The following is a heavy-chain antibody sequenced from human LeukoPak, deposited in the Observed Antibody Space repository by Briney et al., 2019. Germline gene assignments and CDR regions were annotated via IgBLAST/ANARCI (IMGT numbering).Heavy chain of an antibody. J-gene: IGHJ4*02. V-gene: IGHV3-64*01. CDR3: ARVDESSGSYV. Sequence: GGSLRLSCAASGFTFSRYAFHWLRQAPGKGLEDISAINAEGYSTHSVKSVEGRFIISRDNSKNTLYLQMGSVRPEDMAVYFCARVDESSGSYVWGQGTLVTVSS. CDR2: INAEGYST. D-gene: IGHD6-19*01. CDR1: GFTFSRYA.